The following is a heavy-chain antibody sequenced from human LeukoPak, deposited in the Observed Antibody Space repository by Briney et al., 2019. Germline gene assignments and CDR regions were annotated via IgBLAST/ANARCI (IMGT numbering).Heavy chain of an antibody. CDR1: GGSISSYY. CDR3: ARIRLGYCSSTSCQGGAFDI. J-gene: IGHJ3*02. Sequence: KPSGTLSLTCTVSGGSISSYYWSWIRQPPGKGLEWIGYIYYSGSTNYNPSLKSRVTISVDTSKNQFSLKLSSVTAADTAVYYCARIRLGYCSSTSCQGGAFDIWGQGTMVTVSS. CDR2: IYYSGST. V-gene: IGHV4-59*01. D-gene: IGHD2-2*01.